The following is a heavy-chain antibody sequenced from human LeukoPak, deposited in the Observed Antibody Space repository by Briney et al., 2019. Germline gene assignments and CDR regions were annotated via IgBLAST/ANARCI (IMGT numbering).Heavy chain of an antibody. CDR2: IYSAGNT. D-gene: IGHD3-10*01. Sequence: GGSLRLSCAASGFTFSSYSMNWVRQAPGKGLEWVSVIYSAGNTYYADSVKGRFTISRDNSKNTLYLQMNSLRAEDTAVYYCAREGVGYYFDYWGQGTLVTVSS. V-gene: IGHV3-66*01. J-gene: IGHJ4*02. CDR1: GFTFSSYS. CDR3: AREGVGYYFDY.